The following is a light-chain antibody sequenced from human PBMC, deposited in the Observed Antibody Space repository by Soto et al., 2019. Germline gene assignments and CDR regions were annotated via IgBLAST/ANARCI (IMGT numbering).Light chain of an antibody. V-gene: IGLV1-47*02. CDR1: TSNIGFND. J-gene: IGLJ2*01. CDR2: SSD. CDR3: AVWDDSLSAVV. Sequence: QSALTQPPSASGTPGQRVTISCSGSTSNIGFNDVFWHQQFPGAAPRLLIYSSDQRPSGVPDRFSASKSGTSASLAISGLRSEDEAEYYCAVWDDSLSAVVFGGGTKVTVL.